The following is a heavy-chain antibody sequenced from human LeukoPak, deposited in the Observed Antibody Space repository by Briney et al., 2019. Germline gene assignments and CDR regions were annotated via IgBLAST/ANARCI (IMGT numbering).Heavy chain of an antibody. CDR1: GGTFSSYA. V-gene: IGHV1-69*13. D-gene: IGHD2-21*02. Sequence: SVKVSCKASGGTFSSYAISWVRQAPGQGLEWMGGIIPIFGTANYAQKFQGRVTITADESTSTAYMELSRLRSEDTAVYYCAREVTLGAALDAFDIWGQGTMVTVSS. CDR2: IIPIFGTA. J-gene: IGHJ3*02. CDR3: AREVTLGAALDAFDI.